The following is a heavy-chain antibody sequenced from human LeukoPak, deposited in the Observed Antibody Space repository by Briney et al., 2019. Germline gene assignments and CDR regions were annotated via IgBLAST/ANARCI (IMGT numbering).Heavy chain of an antibody. CDR2: ISGSGGSR. CDR3: AKDQSYAFDI. CDR1: GFTFSRYA. Sequence: PGGTLRLSCEASGFTFSRYAMSWVREAPGKGREWVSTISGSGGSRYYADSVKGRFTISRDNSKHTLYLQMNSLRAEDTAVYYCAKDQSYAFDIWGQGTMVTVSS. V-gene: IGHV3-23*01. J-gene: IGHJ3*02.